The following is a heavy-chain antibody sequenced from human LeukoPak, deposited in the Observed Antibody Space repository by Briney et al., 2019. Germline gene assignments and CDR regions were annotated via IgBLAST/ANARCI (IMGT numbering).Heavy chain of an antibody. CDR1: GFTFISYA. Sequence: GGSLILSCAASGFTFISYAMSWVRQAPGKGLEWVSAISGSGGSTYYADSVKGRFTISRDNSKNTLYLQMNSLRAEDTAVYYCAKVGDYYDSSGYYYGHFDYWGQGTLVTVSS. V-gene: IGHV3-23*01. J-gene: IGHJ4*02. D-gene: IGHD3-22*01. CDR2: ISGSGGST. CDR3: AKVGDYYDSSGYYYGHFDY.